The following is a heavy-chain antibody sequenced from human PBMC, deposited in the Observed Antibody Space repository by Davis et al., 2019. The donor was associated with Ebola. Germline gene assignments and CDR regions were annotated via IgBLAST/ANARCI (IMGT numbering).Heavy chain of an antibody. V-gene: IGHV4-59*01. CDR3: ASSYGDYAPFDY. D-gene: IGHD4-17*01. CDR2: VYYSGST. CDR1: GGSISTYY. J-gene: IGHJ4*02. Sequence: MPGGSLRLSCTVSGGSISTYYWSWIRQPPGKGLECIGYVYYSGSTNYNPSLKSRVTISVDTSKSQFSLKLTSVTAADTAVYYCASSYGDYAPFDYWGQGTLVTVSS.